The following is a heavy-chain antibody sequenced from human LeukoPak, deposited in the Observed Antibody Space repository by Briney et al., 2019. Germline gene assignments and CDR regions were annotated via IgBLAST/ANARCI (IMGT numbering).Heavy chain of an antibody. V-gene: IGHV3-33*01. J-gene: IGHJ6*02. CDR3: ARENFWSGSPDDDYGMDV. CDR1: GFTFSSHG. Sequence: GRSLRLSCAASGFTFSSHGMHWVRQAPGKGLEWVAVIWYDASNKYHADSVKGRFTISRDNSKNTLYLQMSSLRAEDTAVYYCARENFWSGSPDDDYGMDVWGQGTTVTVSS. D-gene: IGHD3-3*01. CDR2: IWYDASNK.